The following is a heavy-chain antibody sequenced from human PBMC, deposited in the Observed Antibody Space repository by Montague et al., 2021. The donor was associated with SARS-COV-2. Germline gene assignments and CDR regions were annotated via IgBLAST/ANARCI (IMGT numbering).Heavy chain of an antibody. J-gene: IGHJ5*02. CDR3: ARDSSSWYYWFDP. Sequence: SETLSLTCTVSGGSISSSSYYWGWIRQPPGKGLEWIGSPYYTGSTXYNPSLKSRVTISVDTSKNQFSLKLSSVTAADTAVYYCARDSSSWYYWFDPWGQGTLVTVSS. V-gene: IGHV4-39*01. D-gene: IGHD6-13*01. CDR1: GGSISSSSYY. CDR2: PYYTGST.